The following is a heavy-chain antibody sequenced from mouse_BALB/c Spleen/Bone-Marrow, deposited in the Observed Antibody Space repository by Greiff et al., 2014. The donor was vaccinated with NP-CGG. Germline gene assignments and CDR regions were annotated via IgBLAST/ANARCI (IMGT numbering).Heavy chain of an antibody. V-gene: IGHV1-31*01. CDR3: ARSWDY. J-gene: IGHJ2*01. D-gene: IGHD4-1*01. CDR2: INPYNGAT. Sequence: VQLKQSGPDLVKPGASVKISCKASGYSFTGYHMHWVKQSHVKSLEWIGRINPYNGATTYNQNFKDKASLTVDKSSSTAYMELHSLTSEDSAVYYCARSWDYWGQGTTLTVSS. CDR1: GYSFTGYH.